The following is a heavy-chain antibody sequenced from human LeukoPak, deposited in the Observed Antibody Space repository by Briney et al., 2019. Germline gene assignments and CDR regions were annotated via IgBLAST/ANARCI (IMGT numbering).Heavy chain of an antibody. V-gene: IGHV1-46*01. J-gene: IGHJ4*02. Sequence: ASVKVSCKASGYTFITYYMHWVRQAPGQGLEWMGIINPSGGSTSYAQKFQGSVTVTRDTSTSTVYMELSSLRSEDTAVYYCARGLGSGSYYGYWGQGTLVTVSS. CDR2: INPSGGST. CDR3: ARGLGSGSYYGY. D-gene: IGHD1-26*01. CDR1: GYTFITYY.